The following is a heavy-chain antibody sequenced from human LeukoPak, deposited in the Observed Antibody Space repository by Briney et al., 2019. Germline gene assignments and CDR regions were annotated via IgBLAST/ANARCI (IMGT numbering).Heavy chain of an antibody. J-gene: IGHJ6*02. CDR2: IYTSGRT. Sequence: SETLSLTCTVSGGAISSGNYYWSWIRHPAGEGLEWIGRIYTSGRTNYNPSLKSRVTLSVDTSKNQFSLKLSSATAADTAVYYCARSQPYCSSTSCYPPPIYYYYYAMDVWGQGTTVTVSS. CDR3: ARSQPYCSSTSCYPPPIYYYYYAMDV. V-gene: IGHV4-61*02. CDR1: GGAISSGNYY. D-gene: IGHD2-2*01.